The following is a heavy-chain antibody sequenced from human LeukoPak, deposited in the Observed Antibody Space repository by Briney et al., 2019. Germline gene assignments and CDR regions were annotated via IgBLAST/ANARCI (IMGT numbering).Heavy chain of an antibody. CDR1: GFTFRSHW. CDR2: INTDGTST. D-gene: IGHD3-10*01. CDR3: ARARYSYTGVVDY. Sequence: PGGSLRLSCAASGFTFRSHWMHWVRQAPGKGLVWVSRINTDGTSTKYADSVKGRFTISRDNARNTVYLQMNSLRAEDTAVYYCARARYSYTGVVDYWGQGTLVTVSS. J-gene: IGHJ4*02. V-gene: IGHV3-74*01.